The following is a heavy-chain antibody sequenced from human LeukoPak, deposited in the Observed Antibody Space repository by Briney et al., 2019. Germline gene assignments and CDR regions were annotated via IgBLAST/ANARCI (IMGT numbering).Heavy chain of an antibody. CDR2: ITNNGVST. V-gene: IGHV3-64D*09. Sequence: GGSLRLSCSASGFTFSNYALAWVRQAPGKGLGYVSVITNNGVSTYYADSVKGRFTISRDNSKSTLYLQMSSLRAEDTAMYYCAMNWNCDYWGQGTLVTVSS. J-gene: IGHJ4*02. D-gene: IGHD1-1*01. CDR1: GFTFSNYA. CDR3: AMNWNCDY.